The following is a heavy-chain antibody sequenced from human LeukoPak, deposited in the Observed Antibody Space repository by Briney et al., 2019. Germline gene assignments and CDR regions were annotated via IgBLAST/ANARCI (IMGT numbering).Heavy chain of an antibody. D-gene: IGHD2-2*01. J-gene: IGHJ4*02. CDR2: INHSGST. Sequence: SETLSLTCAVYGGSFSGYYWSWIRQPPGKGLEWIGEINHSGSTNYNPSPKSRVTISVDTSKNQFSLKLSSVTAADTAVYYCARAPANAPTDYWGQGTLVTVSS. CDR1: GGSFSGYY. CDR3: ARAPANAPTDY. V-gene: IGHV4-34*01.